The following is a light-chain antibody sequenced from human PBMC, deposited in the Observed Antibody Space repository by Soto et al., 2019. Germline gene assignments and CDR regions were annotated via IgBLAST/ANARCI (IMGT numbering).Light chain of an antibody. V-gene: IGKV1-5*03. CDR2: QAS. CDR3: QQYLNFPIT. J-gene: IGKJ5*01. CDR1: QTISSW. Sequence: DIQMTQSPSTLSGSVGDRVTITCRASQTISSWLAWYQQKPGKAPRFLIHQASVLETGVPSRFSGSGSETEFALTINSLQPDDFGVYYCQQYLNFPITFGQGTRLEIK.